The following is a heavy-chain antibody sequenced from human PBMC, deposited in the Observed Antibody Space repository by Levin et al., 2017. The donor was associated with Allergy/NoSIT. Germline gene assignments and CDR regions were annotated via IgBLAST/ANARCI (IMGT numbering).Heavy chain of an antibody. CDR1: GYTFIAYY. Sequence: ASVKVSCKTSGYTFIAYYMHWVRQVPGQGLEWMGWINPNSGGTNYEQNFQGRVTMTRDTSIRTAYMELSRLTSDDTAMYYCARDVGTSRKDAFDIWGQGTMVTVSS. V-gene: IGHV1-2*02. D-gene: IGHD2-2*01. CDR2: INPNSGGT. CDR3: ARDVGTSRKDAFDI. J-gene: IGHJ3*02.